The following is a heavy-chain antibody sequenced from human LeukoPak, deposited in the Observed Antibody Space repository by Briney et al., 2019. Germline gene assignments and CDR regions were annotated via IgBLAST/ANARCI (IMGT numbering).Heavy chain of an antibody. CDR2: IIPLLGIA. V-gene: IGHV1-69*04. D-gene: IGHD3-22*01. CDR3: AREGYYDSSGYWLFDY. Sequence: SVKVSCKASGGTFSSYAISWVRQAPGQGLEWMGRIIPLLGIANYAQKFQGRVTITADKPTSTAYMELSSLRSEDTAVYYCAREGYYDSSGYWLFDYWGQGTLVTVSS. CDR1: GGTFSSYA. J-gene: IGHJ4*02.